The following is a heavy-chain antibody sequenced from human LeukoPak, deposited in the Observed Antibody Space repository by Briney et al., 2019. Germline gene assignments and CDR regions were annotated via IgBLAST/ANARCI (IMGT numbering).Heavy chain of an antibody. CDR1: GYTLTELS. V-gene: IGHV1-24*01. CDR3: ATAGPRLYYFDY. J-gene: IGHJ4*02. CDR2: FDPEDGET. Sequence: ASVKVSCKVSGYTLTELSMHWVRQAPGKGLEWMGGFDPEDGETIYAQKSQGRVTMTEDTSTDTAYMELSSLRSEDTAVYYCATAGPRLYYFDYWGQGTLVTVSS.